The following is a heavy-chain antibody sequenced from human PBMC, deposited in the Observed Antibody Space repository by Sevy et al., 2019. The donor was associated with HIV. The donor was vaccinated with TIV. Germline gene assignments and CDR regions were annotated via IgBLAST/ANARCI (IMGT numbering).Heavy chain of an antibody. Sequence: GGSLRLSCAASGFTFSSYGMHWVRQAPGKGLEWVAVIWYDGSNKYYADSVKGRFTISRDNSKNTRYLQMNSLRAEDTAVYYCARSIGGGASYYGMDVWGQGTTVTVSS. J-gene: IGHJ6*02. V-gene: IGHV3-33*01. CDR2: IWYDGSNK. D-gene: IGHD3-16*01. CDR1: GFTFSSYG. CDR3: ARSIGGGASYYGMDV.